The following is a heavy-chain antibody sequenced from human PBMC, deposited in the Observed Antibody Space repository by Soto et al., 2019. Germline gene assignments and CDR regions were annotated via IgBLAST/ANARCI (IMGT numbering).Heavy chain of an antibody. D-gene: IGHD6-19*01. CDR2: ISYDGSNK. CDR3: AKSIAVAGTFFDY. J-gene: IGHJ4*02. Sequence: QVQLVESGGGVVQPGRSLRLSCAASGFTFSSYGMHWVRQAPGKGLEWVAVISYDGSNKYYADSVKGRFTISRDNSKNTLYLQMNSLRAEDTAVYYCAKSIAVAGTFFDYWGQGNLITVS. V-gene: IGHV3-30*18. CDR1: GFTFSSYG.